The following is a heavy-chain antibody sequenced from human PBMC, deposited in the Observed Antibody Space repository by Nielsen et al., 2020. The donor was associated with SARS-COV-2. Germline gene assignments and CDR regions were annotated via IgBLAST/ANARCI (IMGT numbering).Heavy chain of an antibody. CDR1: GYTFTSYD. CDR2: MNPNSGNT. J-gene: IGHJ6*03. CDR3: ARDIGYCSSTSCRGYYYMDV. Sequence: ASVKVSCKASGYTFTSYDINWVRQATGQGLEWMGWMNPNSGNTGYAQKFQGRVTMTRNTSTSTVYMELSSLRSEDTAVYYCARDIGYCSSTSCRGYYYMDVWGKGTTVTVSS. V-gene: IGHV1-8*01. D-gene: IGHD2-2*03.